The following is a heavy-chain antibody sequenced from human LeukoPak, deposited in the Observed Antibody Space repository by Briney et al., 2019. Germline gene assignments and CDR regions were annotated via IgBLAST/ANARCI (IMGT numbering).Heavy chain of an antibody. CDR2: ISWNSGRI. V-gene: IGHV3-9*01. CDR3: ARDLLIRYYGSGSYWVDY. CDR1: GFTFDDYT. J-gene: IGHJ4*02. Sequence: GGSLRLSCAASGFTFDDYTVHWVRLAPGKGLEWVSSISWNSGRIGYALSVKGRFTISRDNAKNSLYLQMNSLRAEDTAVYYCARDLLIRYYGSGSYWVDYWGQGTLVTVSS. D-gene: IGHD3-10*01.